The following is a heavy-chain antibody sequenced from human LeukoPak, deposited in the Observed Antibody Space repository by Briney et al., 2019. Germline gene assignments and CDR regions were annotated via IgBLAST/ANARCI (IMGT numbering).Heavy chain of an antibody. CDR3: AKVKDSSGPHSGAFDI. V-gene: IGHV3-30-3*01. Sequence: GRSLRLSCAASGFTFSSYAMHWVRQAPGKGLEWVAVISYDGSNKYYADSVKGRFTISRDNAKNSLYLQMNSLRAEDMALYYCAKVKDSSGPHSGAFDIWGQGTMVTVSS. CDR2: ISYDGSNK. D-gene: IGHD3-22*01. CDR1: GFTFSSYA. J-gene: IGHJ3*02.